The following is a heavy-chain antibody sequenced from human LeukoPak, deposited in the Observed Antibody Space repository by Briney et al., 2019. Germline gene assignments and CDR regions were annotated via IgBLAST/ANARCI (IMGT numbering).Heavy chain of an antibody. V-gene: IGHV1-69*05. Sequence: ASVKVSCKASGGTFSSYAISWVRQAPGQGLEWMGGIIPIFGTANYAQKFQGRVTITTDESTSTAYMELSSLRSDDTAVYYCARHGGITIFGVAQPGGAFDIWGQGTVVTVSS. CDR3: ARHGGITIFGVAQPGGAFDI. D-gene: IGHD3-3*01. CDR1: GGTFSSYA. J-gene: IGHJ3*02. CDR2: IIPIFGTA.